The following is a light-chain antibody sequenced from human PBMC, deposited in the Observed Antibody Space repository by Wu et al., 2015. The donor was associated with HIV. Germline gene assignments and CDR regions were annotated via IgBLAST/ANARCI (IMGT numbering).Light chain of an antibody. J-gene: IGKJ1*01. CDR3: QQIYSTPKT. V-gene: IGKV1-39*01. CDR1: QSISSY. CDR2: AAS. Sequence: DIQMSQSPSSLSASVGDRVTITCRASQSISSYLHWYQQKPGKAPNLVIYAASSLQSGVPSRFSGSGSGTDFTLTISSLQPEDFATYYCQQIYSTPKTFGQGTKVEIK.